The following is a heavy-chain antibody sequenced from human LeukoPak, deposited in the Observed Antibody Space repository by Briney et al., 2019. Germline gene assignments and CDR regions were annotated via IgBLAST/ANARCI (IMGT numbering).Heavy chain of an antibody. V-gene: IGHV3-23*01. CDR2: ISSSGGGT. CDR3: AKGHSSSWYDLGGYSYGYHDY. D-gene: IGHD5-18*01. CDR1: GFTFSNYA. Sequence: AGGSLRLSCAASGFTFSNYAMSWVRQAPGKGLEWVSAISSSGGGTYYADSVKGRFTISRDNSKNTLDLQMNSLRADDTAVYYCAKGHSSSWYDLGGYSYGYHDYWGQGTLVTVSS. J-gene: IGHJ4*02.